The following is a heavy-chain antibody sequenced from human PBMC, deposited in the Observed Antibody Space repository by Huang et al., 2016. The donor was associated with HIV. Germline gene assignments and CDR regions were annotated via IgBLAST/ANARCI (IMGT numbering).Heavy chain of an antibody. CDR2: ISKEGSTK. CDR1: GFTFSNYA. CDR3: ARSEPSRYYFDY. J-gene: IGHJ4*02. V-gene: IGHV3-30-3*01. Sequence: QVQLVESGGGVVQPGTSLRLSCAASGFTFSNYAMNWVRQAPGKGLEGGAVISKEGSTKYYADSVKGRVTISRDNSKNTVYLQMNSMRAEDTAVYYCARSEPSRYYFDYWGQGTLVTVSS.